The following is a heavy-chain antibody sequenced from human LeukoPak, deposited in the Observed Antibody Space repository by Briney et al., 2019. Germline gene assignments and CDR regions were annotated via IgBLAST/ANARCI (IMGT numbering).Heavy chain of an antibody. J-gene: IGHJ4*02. CDR1: GYTFTSYD. Sequence: ASVKVSCKASGYTFTSYDINWVRQATGQGLEWMGWMTPNICNTGYAQKFQGRVTMTRNTSISTAYMELSSLRSEHTAVYYCARTYYDSSGYSGFDYWGQGTLVTVSS. V-gene: IGHV1-8*01. D-gene: IGHD3-22*01. CDR3: ARTYYDSSGYSGFDY. CDR2: MTPNICNT.